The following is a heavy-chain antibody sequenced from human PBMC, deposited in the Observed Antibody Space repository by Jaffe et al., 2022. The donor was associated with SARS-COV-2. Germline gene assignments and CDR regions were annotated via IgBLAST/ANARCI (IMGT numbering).Heavy chain of an antibody. CDR1: GFTFSSYA. Sequence: QVQLVESGGGVVQPGRSLRLSCAASGFTFSSYAMHWVRQAPGKGLEWVAVISYDGSNKYYADSVKGRFTISRDNSKNTLYLQMNSLRAEDTAVYYCARALYDYVWGSYRPLDYWGQGTLVTVSS. CDR2: ISYDGSNK. D-gene: IGHD3-16*02. CDR3: ARALYDYVWGSYRPLDY. J-gene: IGHJ4*02. V-gene: IGHV3-30-3*01.